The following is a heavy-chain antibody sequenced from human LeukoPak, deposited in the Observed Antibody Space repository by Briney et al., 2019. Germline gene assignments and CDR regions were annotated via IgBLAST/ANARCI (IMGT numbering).Heavy chain of an antibody. CDR2: INGDGSST. CDR3: AKGAAGGGGVTNYYYYYMDV. Sequence: GGSLRLSCAASGFTFSGYWMHWVRQAPGKGLVWVSRINGDGSSTTYADSVKGRFTISRDNAKNSLYLQMNSLRAEDTAVYYCAKGAAGGGGVTNYYYYYMDVWGKETTVTVSS. V-gene: IGHV3-74*01. D-gene: IGHD3-3*01. CDR1: GFTFSGYW. J-gene: IGHJ6*03.